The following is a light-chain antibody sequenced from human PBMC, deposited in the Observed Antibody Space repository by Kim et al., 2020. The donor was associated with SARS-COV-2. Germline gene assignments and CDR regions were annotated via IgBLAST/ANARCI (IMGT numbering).Light chain of an antibody. CDR2: GAS. Sequence: SPGERATLSCRASQSVSSNLAWYQQRPGQAPRLLIYGASTRATGIAARFSGSGSGTEFTLTISSLQSEDFAVYHCQQYSNWPPLTFGGGTKVEIK. J-gene: IGKJ4*01. CDR3: QQYSNWPPLT. CDR1: QSVSSN. V-gene: IGKV3-15*01.